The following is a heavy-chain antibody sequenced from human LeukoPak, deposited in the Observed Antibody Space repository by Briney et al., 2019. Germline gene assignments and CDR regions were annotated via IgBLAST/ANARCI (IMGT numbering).Heavy chain of an antibody. CDR3: AREKDSPYCYYMDV. Sequence: GGSLRLSCAASGFTFSSYSMNWVRQAPGKGLEWVSYISSSSSTIYYADSVKGRFTISRDNAKNSLYLQMNSLRAEDTAVYYCAREKDSPYCYYMDVWGKGTTVTVSS. CDR1: GFTFSSYS. J-gene: IGHJ6*03. CDR2: ISSSSSTI. V-gene: IGHV3-48*01. D-gene: IGHD3-22*01.